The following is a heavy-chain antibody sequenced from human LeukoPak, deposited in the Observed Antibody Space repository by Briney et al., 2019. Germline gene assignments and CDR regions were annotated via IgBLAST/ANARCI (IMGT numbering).Heavy chain of an antibody. J-gene: IGHJ4*02. D-gene: IGHD2-8*01. CDR2: ISSDGSST. CDR3: ARIYCIKGCPLGY. V-gene: IGHV3-74*01. Sequence: GGSLRLSCAASGFTFTNYWMHWVRHAPGKGLVWVSRISSDGSSTNYADSVKGRFTISRDNAKNTVDLQMNSLSAEDTAVYYCARIYCIKGCPLGYWGQGALVIVSS. CDR1: GFTFTNYW.